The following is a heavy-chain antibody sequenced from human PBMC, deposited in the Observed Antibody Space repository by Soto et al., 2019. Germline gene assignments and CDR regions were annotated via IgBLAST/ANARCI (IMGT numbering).Heavy chain of an antibody. V-gene: IGHV4-39*01. CDR1: GGSTSSSSNY. D-gene: IGHD2-2*01. CDR2: IYDSGST. J-gene: IGHJ4*02. CDR3: ARHTSYQLPQY. Sequence: QLQLQESGPGLVKPSETLSLTCTVSGGSTSSSSNYWGWIRQPPGKGLEWIGSIYDSGSTYYNPPLKRRVTLPLDTSKHQSSPKLTSVAAVATAVYYCARHTSYQLPQYWGQGTLVTVSS.